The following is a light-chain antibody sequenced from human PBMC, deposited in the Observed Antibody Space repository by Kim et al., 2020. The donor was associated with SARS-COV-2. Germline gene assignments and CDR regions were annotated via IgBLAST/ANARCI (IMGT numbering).Light chain of an antibody. CDR3: QQRLTWPLT. Sequence: SSPGEIPPLPCRASPRFSSFVALIQQKPGRAPRLLIYDSSNRATDLPARFSGSGSGTDFTLTISNLEPEDSAVYCCQQRLTWPLTFGGGTKVDIK. CDR2: DSS. V-gene: IGKV3-11*01. J-gene: IGKJ4*01. CDR1: PRFSSF.